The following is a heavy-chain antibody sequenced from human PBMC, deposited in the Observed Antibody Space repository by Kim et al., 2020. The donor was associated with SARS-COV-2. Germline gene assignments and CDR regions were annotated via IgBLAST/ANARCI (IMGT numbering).Heavy chain of an antibody. CDR3: ARHFGMVLPGIVGATGDY. CDR1: GGSISSSSYY. J-gene: IGHJ4*02. V-gene: IGHV4-39*01. D-gene: IGHD1-26*01. CDR2: IYYSGST. Sequence: SETLSLTCTVSGGSISSSSYYWGWIRQPPGKGLEWIGSIYYSGSTYYNPSLKSRFTISVDTSKNQFSLKLSSVTAADTAVYYCARHFGMVLPGIVGATGDYWGQGTLVTVSS.